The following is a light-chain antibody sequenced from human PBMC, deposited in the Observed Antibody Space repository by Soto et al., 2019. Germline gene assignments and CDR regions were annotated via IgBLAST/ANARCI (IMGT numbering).Light chain of an antibody. V-gene: IGKV3-11*01. Sequence: EVVLTQSPATLSLSPGDRATLSCRASQSVSSFLAWYQQKPGQAPRLLIYDASTRATGTPARFSGSVSGTDFTLTISDLEPEDFAVYYCLQRSDWPPTFGGGTKVEIK. CDR3: LQRSDWPPT. CDR1: QSVSSF. CDR2: DAS. J-gene: IGKJ4*01.